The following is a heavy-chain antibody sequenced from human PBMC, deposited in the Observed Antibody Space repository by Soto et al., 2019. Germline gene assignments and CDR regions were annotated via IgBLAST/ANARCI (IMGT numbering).Heavy chain of an antibody. CDR2: IYYSGST. CDR1: GGSISSSSYY. D-gene: IGHD3-22*01. J-gene: IGHJ4*02. CDR3: ARTDAGYYESNGLHPGYFDN. Sequence: PSETLSLTCTVSGGSISSSSYYWGWIRQPPGKGLEWIGYIYYSGSTNYNPSLKSRVTMSVDTSKNQFFLKLSSVTDADTAVYYCARTDAGYYESNGLHPGYFDNWGQGTLVTVSS. V-gene: IGHV4-61*05.